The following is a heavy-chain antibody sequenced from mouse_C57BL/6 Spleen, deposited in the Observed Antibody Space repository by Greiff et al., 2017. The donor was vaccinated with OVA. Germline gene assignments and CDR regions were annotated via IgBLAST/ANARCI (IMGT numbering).Heavy chain of an antibody. J-gene: IGHJ2*01. Sequence: QVQLQQPGAELVMPGASVKLSCKASGYTFTSYWMHWVKQRPGQGLEWIGEIDPSDSYTNYNQKFKGKSTLTVDKSSSTAYMQLSSLTSEDSAVYYCARGVTTVVATGGSDYWGQGTTLTVSS. CDR2: IDPSDSYT. D-gene: IGHD1-1*01. CDR3: ARGVTTVVATGGSDY. V-gene: IGHV1-69*01. CDR1: GYTFTSYW.